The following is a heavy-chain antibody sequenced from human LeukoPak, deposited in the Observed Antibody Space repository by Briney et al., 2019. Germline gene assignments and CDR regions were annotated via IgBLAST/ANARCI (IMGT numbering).Heavy chain of an antibody. CDR1: GFTFSSYA. Sequence: GGSLRLSCAASGFTFSSYAMSWVRQAPGKGLEWVSAISGSGGSTYYADSVKGRFTISRDNSKNTLYLQMNSLRAEDTAVYYCAMGGLLRGAFDIWGQGTMVTVSP. J-gene: IGHJ3*02. V-gene: IGHV3-23*01. D-gene: IGHD1-26*01. CDR3: AMGGLLRGAFDI. CDR2: ISGSGGST.